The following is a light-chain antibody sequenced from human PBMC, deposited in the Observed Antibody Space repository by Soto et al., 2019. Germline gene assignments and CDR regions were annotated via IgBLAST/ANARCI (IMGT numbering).Light chain of an antibody. CDR1: QTVSSNF. CDR2: GAS. V-gene: IGKV3-20*01. J-gene: IGKJ4*01. Sequence: EIVLTQSPGTLSLSPGERATLSCRASQTVSSNFLAWYQQKPGQAPRLLIYGASSRATGIPDRFSGSGSGTDFTLTISRLEPEDFAVYYCQQYHHWPPLTFGGGTKVEIK. CDR3: QQYHHWPPLT.